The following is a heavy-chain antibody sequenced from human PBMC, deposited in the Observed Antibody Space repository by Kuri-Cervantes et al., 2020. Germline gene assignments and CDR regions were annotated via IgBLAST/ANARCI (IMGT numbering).Heavy chain of an antibody. Sequence: ASVKVSCKASGYTFTGYYMHWVRQAPGQGLEWMGWINPNSGGTNYAQKFQGWVTMTRDTSTSTVYMELSSLTSEDTAVYYCAREVHSSGWSFQDYWGQGTLVTVSS. CDR3: AREVHSSGWSFQDY. CDR2: INPNSGGT. V-gene: IGHV1-2*04. D-gene: IGHD6-19*01. CDR1: GYTFTGYY. J-gene: IGHJ4*02.